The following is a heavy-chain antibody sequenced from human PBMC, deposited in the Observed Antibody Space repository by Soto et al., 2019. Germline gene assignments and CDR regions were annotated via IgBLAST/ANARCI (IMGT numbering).Heavy chain of an antibody. CDR2: IQSGGST. Sequence: EVQLVESGGGLVQPGGSLRLSCSASGFSVSSKYMSWVRQAPGKGLEWVSLIQSGGSTYYAGSVKGRFTISRDNSENTLFLQMNSLSVEDTAVYYWTRYDVHCNGGRCYGVPMDVWGKGITVTVSS. D-gene: IGHD2-15*01. CDR3: TRYDVHCNGGRCYGVPMDV. V-gene: IGHV3-66*01. CDR1: GFSVSSKY. J-gene: IGHJ6*03.